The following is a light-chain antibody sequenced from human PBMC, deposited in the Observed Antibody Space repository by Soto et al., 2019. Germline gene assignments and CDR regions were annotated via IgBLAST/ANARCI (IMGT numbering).Light chain of an antibody. J-gene: IGKJ1*01. CDR3: QQYDSFSVT. V-gene: IGKV3-15*01. Sequence: EIVMTQSPATLSVSPGERATLSCRASQSVSSNLAWYQQKPGQAPRLLIDGASTRASGIPARFSGSGSGTEFTLTISSLQPEDFATYYCQQYDSFSVTFGQGTKVDNK. CDR2: GAS. CDR1: QSVSSN.